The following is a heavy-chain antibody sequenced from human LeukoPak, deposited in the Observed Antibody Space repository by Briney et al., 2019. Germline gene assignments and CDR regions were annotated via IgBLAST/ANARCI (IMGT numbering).Heavy chain of an antibody. CDR3: ARDLPYCSSTSCYVSDY. CDR2: INPNSGGT. D-gene: IGHD2-2*01. CDR1: GYTFTGYY. V-gene: IGHV1-2*02. J-gene: IGHJ4*02. Sequence: ASVKVSCKASGYTFTGYYMHWVRQAPGQGLEWMGWINPNSGGTNYAQKFQGRVTMNRDTSISTAYMELSRLRSDDTAVYYCARDLPYCSSTSCYVSDYWGQGTLVTVSS.